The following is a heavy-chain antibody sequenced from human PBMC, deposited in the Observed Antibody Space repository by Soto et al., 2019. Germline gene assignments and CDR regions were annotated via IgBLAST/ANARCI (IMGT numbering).Heavy chain of an antibody. CDR3: ARHRGSGNRFYYYYGVDV. J-gene: IGHJ6*02. D-gene: IGHD2-15*01. CDR2: IHYSGST. V-gene: IGHV4-59*08. CDR1: GVSISSYY. Sequence: SETLSLTCTVSGVSISSYYWSWIRQPPGKGLEWIGNIHYSGSTNYNPPLKSRVTISVDTSKNQFSLMLTSVTAADTAVYYCARHRGSGNRFYYYYGVDVWGQGTTVTVS.